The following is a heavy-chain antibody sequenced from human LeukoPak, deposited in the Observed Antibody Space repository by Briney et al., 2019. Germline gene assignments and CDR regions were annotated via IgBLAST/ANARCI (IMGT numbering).Heavy chain of an antibody. J-gene: IGHJ3*02. D-gene: IGHD3-22*01. CDR3: AKDIYYDLRPDAFDI. CDR2: ISWNSGSI. CDR1: GFTFDDYA. Sequence: PGGSLRLSCAASGFTFDDYAMLWLRQAPGKGLEWVSGISWNSGSIGYADSVKGRFTISRDNAKNSLYLQMNSLRAEDTALYYCAKDIYYDLRPDAFDIWGQGTMVTVSS. V-gene: IGHV3-9*01.